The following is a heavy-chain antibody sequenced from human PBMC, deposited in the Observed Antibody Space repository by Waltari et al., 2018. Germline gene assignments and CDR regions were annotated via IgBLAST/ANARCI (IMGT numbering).Heavy chain of an antibody. V-gene: IGHV1-2*06. Sequence: QVQLVQSGAEVRKPGASVKVSCKASGYPFTGYYLHWVRQAPGQGLEWMGRINPNSGGTNYAQKFQGRVTMTRDTSISTAYMELSRLRSDDTAVYYCARAPRTTPTNWFDPWGQGTLVTVSS. J-gene: IGHJ5*02. CDR1: GYPFTGYY. CDR3: ARAPRTTPTNWFDP. CDR2: INPNSGGT. D-gene: IGHD1-1*01.